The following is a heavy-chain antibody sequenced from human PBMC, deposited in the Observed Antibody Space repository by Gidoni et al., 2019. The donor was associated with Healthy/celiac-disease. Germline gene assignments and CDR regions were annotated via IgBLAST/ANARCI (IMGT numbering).Heavy chain of an antibody. Sequence: EVQLLAPGGGLVQPGWSLRRSCAASGFTFSSYAMSWVRQDPGKGLEWVSAISGSGGRTYYADSVKGRFTISRDNSKNTLYLQMNSLRAEDTAVYYCAKDWGSGYYLYDAFDIWGQGTMVTVSS. CDR1: GFTFSSYA. CDR3: AKDWGSGYYLYDAFDI. J-gene: IGHJ3*02. CDR2: ISGSGGRT. V-gene: IGHV3-23*01. D-gene: IGHD3-22*01.